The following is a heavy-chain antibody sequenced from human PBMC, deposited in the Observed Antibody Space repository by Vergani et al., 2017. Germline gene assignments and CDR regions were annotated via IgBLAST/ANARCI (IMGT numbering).Heavy chain of an antibody. V-gene: IGHV1-58*02. CDR1: GFTFTSSA. Sequence: QMQLVQSGPEVKKPGTSVKVSCKASGFTFTSSAMQWVRQARGQRLEWIGWIVVGSGNTNYAQKFQERVPITRDMSTSTAYMELSSLSSEDTAVYYCAADHTYYDSSGYPRGNWYFDLWGRGTLVTVSS. CDR3: AADHTYYDSSGYPRGNWYFDL. CDR2: IVVGSGNT. J-gene: IGHJ2*01. D-gene: IGHD3-22*01.